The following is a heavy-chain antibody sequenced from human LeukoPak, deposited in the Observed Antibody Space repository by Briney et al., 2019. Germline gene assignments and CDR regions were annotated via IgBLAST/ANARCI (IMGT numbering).Heavy chain of an antibody. Sequence: GGSLRLSCVASGFTFSSSWMSWVRRAPGKGLEWVAVIWYDGSNKYYADSVKGRFTISRDNSKNTLYLQMNSLRAEDTAVYYCARAGYYDSSGAFDYWGQGTLVTVSS. CDR1: GFTFSSSW. D-gene: IGHD3-22*01. CDR3: ARAGYYDSSGAFDY. CDR2: IWYDGSNK. J-gene: IGHJ4*02. V-gene: IGHV3-33*08.